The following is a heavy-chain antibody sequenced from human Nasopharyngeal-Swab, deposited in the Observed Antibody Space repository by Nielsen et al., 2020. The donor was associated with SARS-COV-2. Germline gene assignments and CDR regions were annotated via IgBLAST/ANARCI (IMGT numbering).Heavy chain of an antibody. Sequence: GGSLRLSCKGSGYSFTSYWIGWVRQLPGKGLEWMGIIYPGDSDTRYSPSFQGQVTISADKSISTAYLQWSSLKASDTAMYYCARRLPGDMLVDPWGQGTLVTVSS. D-gene: IGHD7-27*01. CDR3: ARRLPGDMLVDP. V-gene: IGHV5-51*01. J-gene: IGHJ5*02. CDR1: GYSFTSYW. CDR2: IYPGDSDT.